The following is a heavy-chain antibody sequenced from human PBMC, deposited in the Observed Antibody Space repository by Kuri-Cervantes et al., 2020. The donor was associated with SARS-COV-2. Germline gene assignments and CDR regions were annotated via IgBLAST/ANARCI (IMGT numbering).Heavy chain of an antibody. CDR2: INSDGSST. J-gene: IGHJ4*02. Sequence: GESLKISCAAPGFTFSSYWMHWVRQAPGKGLVWVSRINSDGSSTSYADSVKGRFTISRDNAKNTLYLQMNSLRAEDTAVYYCARWQRGSSWYSVFDYWGQGTLVTVSS. V-gene: IGHV3-74*01. CDR3: ARWQRGSSWYSVFDY. CDR1: GFTFSSYW. D-gene: IGHD6-13*01.